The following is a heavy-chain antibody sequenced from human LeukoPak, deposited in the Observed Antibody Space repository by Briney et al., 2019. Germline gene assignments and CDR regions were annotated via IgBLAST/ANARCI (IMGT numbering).Heavy chain of an antibody. Sequence: PGGSLRLSCAASGFTFSSYGMHWVRQAPGKGLEWVAVIWYDGSNKYYADSVKGRFTISRDNSKNTLYLQMNSLRAEDTAVYYCASLSGWDDAFDIWGQGTMVTVSS. CDR3: ASLSGWDDAFDI. CDR1: GFTFSSYG. CDR2: IWYDGSNK. J-gene: IGHJ3*02. D-gene: IGHD6-19*01. V-gene: IGHV3-33*01.